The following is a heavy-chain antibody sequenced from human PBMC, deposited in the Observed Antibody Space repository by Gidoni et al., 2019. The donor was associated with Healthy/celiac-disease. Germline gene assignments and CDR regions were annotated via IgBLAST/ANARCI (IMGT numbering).Heavy chain of an antibody. CDR3: ARDLSVDIVVVPADY. CDR2: ISSSSSYI. CDR1: GFTFSSYS. J-gene: IGHJ4*02. D-gene: IGHD2-2*01. Sequence: EVQLVESGGGLVKPGGSLRLSCAASGFTFSSYSMNGVRQAPGKGLEWVSSISSSSSYIYYADSVKGRFTISRDNAKNSLYLQMNSLRAEDTAVYYCARDLSVDIVVVPADYWGQGTLVTVSS. V-gene: IGHV3-21*01.